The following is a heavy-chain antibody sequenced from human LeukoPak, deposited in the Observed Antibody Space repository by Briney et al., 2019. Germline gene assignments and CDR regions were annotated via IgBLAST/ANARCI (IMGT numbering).Heavy chain of an antibody. CDR3: AKGDSN. Sequence: PGESLRLSCTTSGFIFSNYGMHWVRQVPGKGLEWVALIRNDIPKDGINKYYADSVRGRFTISRDNSKNTVYLQMNSLRVADTAMYYCAKGDSNWGQGTLVTVSS. J-gene: IGHJ4*02. V-gene: IGHV3-30*02. D-gene: IGHD6-13*01. CDR2: IRNDIPKDGINK. CDR1: GFIFSNYG.